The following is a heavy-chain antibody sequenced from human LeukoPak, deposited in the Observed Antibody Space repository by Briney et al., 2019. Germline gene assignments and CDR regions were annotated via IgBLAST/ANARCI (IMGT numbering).Heavy chain of an antibody. CDR3: ARAVVVVAATNYYGMDV. D-gene: IGHD2-15*01. J-gene: IGHJ6*02. Sequence: GGSLRLSCAATGFTFSSYSMNWVRQAPGKGLEWVSSISSSSSYIYYADSVKGRFTISRDNAKNSLYLQMNSLRAEDTAVYYCARAVVVVAATNYYGMDVWGQGTTVTVSS. CDR2: ISSSSSYI. V-gene: IGHV3-21*01. CDR1: GFTFSSYS.